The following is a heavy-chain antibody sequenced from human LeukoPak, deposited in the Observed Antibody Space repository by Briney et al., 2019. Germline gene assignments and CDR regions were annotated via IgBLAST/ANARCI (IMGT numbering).Heavy chain of an antibody. CDR1: GGTFSSYA. CDR2: IIPIFGTA. CDR3: ARAAKEQLGDYYYYYMDV. D-gene: IGHD6-6*01. V-gene: IGHV1-69*01. Sequence: SVKVSCKASGGTFSSYAISWVRQAPGQGLEWMGGIIPIFGTANYAQKFQGRVRITADESTSTAYMELSSLRSEDTAVYYCARAAKEQLGDYYYYYMDVWGKGTTVTVSS. J-gene: IGHJ6*03.